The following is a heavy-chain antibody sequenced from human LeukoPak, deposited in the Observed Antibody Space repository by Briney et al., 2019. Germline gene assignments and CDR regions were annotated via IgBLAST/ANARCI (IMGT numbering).Heavy chain of an antibody. CDR2: ISYDGSNK. J-gene: IGHJ3*02. CDR3: AKEVRGDAFDI. D-gene: IGHD3-16*01. CDR1: GFTFSSYA. V-gene: IGHV3-30*04. Sequence: PGGSLRLSCAASGFTFSSYAMHWVRQAPGKGLEWAAVISYDGSNKYYADSVKGRFTISRDNTKNTLFLQMNSLRAEDTAVYYCAKEVRGDAFDIWGQGTMVTVSS.